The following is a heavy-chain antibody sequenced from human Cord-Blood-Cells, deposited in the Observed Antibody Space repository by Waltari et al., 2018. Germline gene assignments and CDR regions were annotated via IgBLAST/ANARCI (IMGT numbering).Heavy chain of an antibody. D-gene: IGHD3-10*01. Sequence: QVQLVQSGAEVKKPGSSVKVSCKASGGTFSSYAISWVRQAPGQGLEWMGGIFPIFGTANYAQKFQGRVTITADKSTGTAYMELSSLRSEDTAVYYCASSNYYGSGSYYNLFDYWGQGTLVTVSS. V-gene: IGHV1-69*06. CDR1: GGTFSSYA. CDR2: IFPIFGTA. J-gene: IGHJ4*02. CDR3: ASSNYYGSGSYYNLFDY.